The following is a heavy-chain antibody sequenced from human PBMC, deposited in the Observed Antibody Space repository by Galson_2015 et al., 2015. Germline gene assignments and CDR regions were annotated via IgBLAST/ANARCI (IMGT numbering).Heavy chain of an antibody. J-gene: IGHJ4*02. CDR1: GFTFSSYR. D-gene: IGHD2-15*01. Sequence: SLRLSCAASGFTFSSYRMNWVRQAPGKGLEWVSSISSSSSYIYYADSVKGRFTISRDNAKNSLYLQMNSLRAEDTAVYYCAGVGLKDIVVVVAALDYWGQGTLVTVSS. V-gene: IGHV3-21*01. CDR2: ISSSSSYI. CDR3: AGVGLKDIVVVVAALDY.